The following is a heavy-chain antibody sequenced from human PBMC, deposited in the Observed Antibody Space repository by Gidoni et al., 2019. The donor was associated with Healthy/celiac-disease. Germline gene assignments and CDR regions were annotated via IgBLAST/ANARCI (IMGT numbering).Heavy chain of an antibody. Sequence: QVQLVQSGAEVKKPGASVKVSCKASGYTFTSYAMHWVRQAPGQRLEWMGWINAGNGNTKYSQKFQGRVTITRDTSASTAYMELSSLRSEDTAVYYCARGRSLIAARPWSWFDPWGQGTLVTVSS. V-gene: IGHV1-3*01. D-gene: IGHD6-6*01. CDR2: INAGNGNT. CDR1: GYTFTSYA. CDR3: ARGRSLIAARPWSWFDP. J-gene: IGHJ5*02.